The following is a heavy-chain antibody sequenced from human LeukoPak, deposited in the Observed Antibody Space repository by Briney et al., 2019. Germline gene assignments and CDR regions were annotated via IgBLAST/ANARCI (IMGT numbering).Heavy chain of an antibody. CDR2: ISSSSSYI. Sequence: PGGSLRLSCAASGFTFSSYSMNWVRQAPGKGLEWVSSISSSSSYIYYADSVEGRFTISRDNAKNSLYLQMNSLRAEDTAVYYCARGGHTMIVVVITSDDAFDIWGQGTMVTVSS. CDR3: ARGGHTMIVVVITSDDAFDI. V-gene: IGHV3-21*01. CDR1: GFTFSSYS. D-gene: IGHD3-22*01. J-gene: IGHJ3*02.